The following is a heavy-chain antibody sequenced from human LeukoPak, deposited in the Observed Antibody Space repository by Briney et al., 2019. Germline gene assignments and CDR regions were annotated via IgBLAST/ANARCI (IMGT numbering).Heavy chain of an antibody. CDR1: GFTFSSYG. V-gene: IGHV3-30*18. CDR3: AKERLADFDY. J-gene: IGHJ4*02. CDR2: ISYDGSNK. Sequence: GGSLRLSCAASGFTFSSYGMHWVRQAPGKGLEWVAFISYDGSNKYYADSVKGRFTISRDNSKNTLYLQMNSLRAEDTAVYYCAKERLADFDYWGQGTLVTVSS.